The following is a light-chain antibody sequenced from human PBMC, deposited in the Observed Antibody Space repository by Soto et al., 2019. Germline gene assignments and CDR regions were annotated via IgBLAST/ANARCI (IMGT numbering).Light chain of an antibody. J-gene: IGLJ1*01. CDR3: CSYAGRTTPYV. Sequence: QSVLTQPASVSGSPGQSITISCTGTSSDVGSYNLVSWYQHHPGKAPKLMIYEVSERPSGVSNRFSGSKSGNTASLTISGLQAGDEADYYCCSYAGRTTPYVFGTGTKLTVL. CDR2: EVS. CDR1: SSDVGSYNL. V-gene: IGLV2-23*02.